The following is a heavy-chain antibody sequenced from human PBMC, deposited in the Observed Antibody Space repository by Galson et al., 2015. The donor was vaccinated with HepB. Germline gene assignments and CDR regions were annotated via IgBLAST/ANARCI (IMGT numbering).Heavy chain of an antibody. V-gene: IGHV1-18*04. J-gene: IGHJ3*02. CDR3: ARVSRQLGDCSGGNCYSTFDI. CDR2: ISAYNGNT. Sequence: SVKVSCKASGYIFTKYSISWVRQAPGLGLEWMGCISAYNGNTNYAQKFQGRVTMTTDTSTAYMELRSLRSDDTAVYYCARVSRQLGDCSGGNCYSTFDIWGQGTMVTVSS. D-gene: IGHD2-15*01. CDR1: GYIFTKYS.